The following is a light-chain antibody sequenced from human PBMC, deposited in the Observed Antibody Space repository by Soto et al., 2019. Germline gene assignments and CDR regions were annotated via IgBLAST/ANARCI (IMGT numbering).Light chain of an antibody. CDR1: SSDVGGYNY. V-gene: IGLV2-14*01. J-gene: IGLJ2*01. Sequence: QSALTQPASVSGSPGQSITISCTGTSSDVGGYNYVSWYQQHPGKATKLMMYDVSNRPSGVSTRFSGSKSGNTASLTISGLQAEDEADYYCSSYTSSSTLVVFGGGTKLTVL. CDR3: SSYTSSSTLVV. CDR2: DVS.